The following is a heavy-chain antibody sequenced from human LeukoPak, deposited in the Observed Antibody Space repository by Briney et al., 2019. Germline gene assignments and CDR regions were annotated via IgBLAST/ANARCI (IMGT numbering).Heavy chain of an antibody. CDR1: GFPFSSYG. D-gene: IGHD3-22*01. Sequence: GRSLRLSCAASGFPFSSYGMHWVRQIPGKGLEWVALISFDASSEYYADSVKGRFTISRDNSKNTLYLQMNSLSAEDTAVYYCARGLGDSSGYYFGYFDYWGQGTLVTVSS. J-gene: IGHJ4*02. CDR2: ISFDASSE. CDR3: ARGLGDSSGYYFGYFDY. V-gene: IGHV3-33*08.